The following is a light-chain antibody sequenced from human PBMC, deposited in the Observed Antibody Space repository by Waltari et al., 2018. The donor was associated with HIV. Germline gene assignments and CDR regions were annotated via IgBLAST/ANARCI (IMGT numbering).Light chain of an antibody. CDR2: RNI. Sequence: QSVLTQPPSASGTPGQRVTISCSGSRSNIGNNDVYWFQHLPGTAPKLLIYRNIPRPCGVPDRFTGSKSCTSASLAISGLRSEDEADYYCDALDNSLSGRVFGGGTKLTVL. CDR3: DALDNSLSGRV. V-gene: IGLV1-47*01. CDR1: RSNIGNND. J-gene: IGLJ3*02.